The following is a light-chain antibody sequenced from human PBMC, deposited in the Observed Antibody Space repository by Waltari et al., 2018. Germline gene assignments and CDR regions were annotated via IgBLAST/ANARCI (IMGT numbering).Light chain of an antibody. Sequence: SLVLSGGNAYRDWLQQRPGQSPRLQIYKVSTRVSGVPDRFGGRGSGIDCTLKIIRVKAEDVGVYYGMKATHYPPLTFGGGTNVEIK. CDR1: SLVLSGGNAY. V-gene: IGKV2-30*02. J-gene: IGKJ4*01. CDR3: MKATHYPPLT. CDR2: KVS.